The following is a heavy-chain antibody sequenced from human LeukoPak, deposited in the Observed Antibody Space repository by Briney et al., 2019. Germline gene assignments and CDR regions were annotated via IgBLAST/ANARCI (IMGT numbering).Heavy chain of an antibody. V-gene: IGHV3-23*01. CDR2: MSGDATST. J-gene: IGHJ4*02. D-gene: IGHD4-17*01. CDR3: ARDYGEGGYYFDY. Sequence: GGSLRLSCAASGFTFSSFAMNWVRQAPGKGLEWVSTMSGDATSTNYADSVKGRFTISRDNAKNTLYLQMNSLRAEDTAVYYCARDYGEGGYYFDYWGQGTLVTVSS. CDR1: GFTFSSFA.